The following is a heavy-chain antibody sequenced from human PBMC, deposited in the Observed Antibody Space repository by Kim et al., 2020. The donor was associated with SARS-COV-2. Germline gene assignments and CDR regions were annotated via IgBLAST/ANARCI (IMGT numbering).Heavy chain of an antibody. CDR3: ARGGGVWGSYRPDPYYYGMDV. J-gene: IGHJ6*02. V-gene: IGHV4-61*02. Sequence: SETLSLTCTVSGGSISSGSYYWSWIRQPAGKGLEWIGRIYTSGSTNYNPSLKSRVTISVDTSKNQFSLKLSSVTAADTAVYYCARGGGVWGSYRPDPYYYGMDVWGQGTTVTVSS. D-gene: IGHD3-16*02. CDR2: IYTSGST. CDR1: GGSISSGSYY.